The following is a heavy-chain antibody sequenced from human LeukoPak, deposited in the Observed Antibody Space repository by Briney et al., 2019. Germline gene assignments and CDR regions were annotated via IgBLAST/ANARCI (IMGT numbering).Heavy chain of an antibody. CDR2: ISGSGDGP. V-gene: IGHV3-23*01. CDR3: AKGRSGIVVAGLNY. Sequence: GGSLRLSCAASGFTFSSYAMSWVRQAPGKGLEWVSGISGSGDGPYYADSVKGRFTISRDNSMNTLYLQMNSLRAEDTAVYYCAKGRSGIVVAGLNYWGQGTLVTVSS. CDR1: GFTFSSYA. J-gene: IGHJ4*02. D-gene: IGHD6-19*01.